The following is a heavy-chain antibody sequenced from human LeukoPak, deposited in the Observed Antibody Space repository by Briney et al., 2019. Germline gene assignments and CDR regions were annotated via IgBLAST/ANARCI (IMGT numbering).Heavy chain of an antibody. CDR2: IYTSGST. CDR3: ASDYDSRTRMGFDP. Sequence: PSETLSLTCTVSGGSISSYYWSWIRQPAGKGLEWIGRIYTSGSTNYNPSLKSRVTMSVDTSKNQFSLKLSSVTAADTAVYYCASDYDSRTRMGFDPWGQGTLVTVSS. V-gene: IGHV4-4*07. D-gene: IGHD3-22*01. CDR1: GGSISSYY. J-gene: IGHJ5*02.